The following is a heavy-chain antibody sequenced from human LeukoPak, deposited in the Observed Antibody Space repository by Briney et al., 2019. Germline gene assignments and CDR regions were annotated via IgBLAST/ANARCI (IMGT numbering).Heavy chain of an antibody. CDR3: ARSRGLAAAGHFDY. J-gene: IGHJ4*02. D-gene: IGHD6-13*01. CDR1: GGTFSSYA. Sequence: ASVKVSCKASGGTFSSYAINWVRQAPGQGLEWMGRIIPILGIANYAQKFQGRVTITADKSTSTAYMELSSLRSEDTAVYYCARSRGLAAAGHFDYWGQGTLVTVSS. V-gene: IGHV1-69*04. CDR2: IIPILGIA.